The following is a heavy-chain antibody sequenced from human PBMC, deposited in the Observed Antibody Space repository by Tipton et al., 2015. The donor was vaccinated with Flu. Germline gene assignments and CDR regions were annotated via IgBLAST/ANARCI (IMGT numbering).Heavy chain of an antibody. J-gene: IGHJ4*02. CDR1: GFTFSSYW. CDR3: AREEGWGSSFNVGEPDY. D-gene: IGHD3-16*01. CDR2: IKQDGSEK. Sequence: SLRLSCAASGFTFSSYWMSWVRQAPGKGLEWVANIKQDGSEKYYVDSVKGRFTISRDNAKNSLYLQMNSLRAEDTAVYYCAREEGWGSSFNVGEPDYWGQGTLVTVSS. V-gene: IGHV3-7*01.